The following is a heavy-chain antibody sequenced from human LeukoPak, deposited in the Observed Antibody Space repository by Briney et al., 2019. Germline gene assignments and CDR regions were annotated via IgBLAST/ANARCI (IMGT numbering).Heavy chain of an antibody. V-gene: IGHV4-39*07. CDR2: IYYSGST. D-gene: IGHD6-6*01. Sequence: SETLSLTCTVSGGSISSSSYYWGWIRQPPGKGLEWIGSIYYSGSTYYNPSLKSRVTISVDTSKNQFSLKLSSVTAADTAVYYCAATTPGVVPYYFDYWGQGTLVTVSS. J-gene: IGHJ4*02. CDR1: GGSISSSSYY. CDR3: AATTPGVVPYYFDY.